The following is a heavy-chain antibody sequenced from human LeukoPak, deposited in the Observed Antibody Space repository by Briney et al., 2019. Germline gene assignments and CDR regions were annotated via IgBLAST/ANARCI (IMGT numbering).Heavy chain of an antibody. CDR1: GFTFSSYG. CDR3: AKVGAISSWYGHVDY. CDR2: IRYDGSNK. J-gene: IGHJ4*02. D-gene: IGHD6-13*01. Sequence: PGGSLRLSCAASGFTFSSYGMHWVRQAPGKGLEWVAFIRYDGSNKYYADSVKGRFTISRDNSKNTLYLQMNSLRAEDTAVCYCAKVGAISSWYGHVDYWGQGTLVTVSS. V-gene: IGHV3-30*02.